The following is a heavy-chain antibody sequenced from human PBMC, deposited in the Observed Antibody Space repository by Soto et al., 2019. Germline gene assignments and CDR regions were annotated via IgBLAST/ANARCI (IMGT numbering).Heavy chain of an antibody. V-gene: IGHV4-34*01. J-gene: IGHJ6*02. D-gene: IGHD6-13*01. CDR3: ARCDSSSCIKYYYYGMDI. CDR2: INHSGST. Sequence: SETLSLTCAVYGGSFSGYYWSWIRQPPGKGLEWIGEINHSGSTNYNPSLKSRVTISVDTSKNQFSLKLSSVTAADTAVYYCARCDSSSCIKYYYYGMDIWGQGTTLTVSS. CDR1: GGSFSGYY.